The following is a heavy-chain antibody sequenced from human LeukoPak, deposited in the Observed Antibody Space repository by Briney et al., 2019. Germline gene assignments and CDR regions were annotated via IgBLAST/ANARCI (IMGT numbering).Heavy chain of an antibody. V-gene: IGHV4-61*01. CDR1: GDSVSSGSYS. CDR3: SGLVQYQTVAVDC. CDR2: IYYTGRT. Sequence: SETLSLTCTVSGDSVSSGSYSWSWIRQPPGKGLEWIGLIYYTGRTNYNPSLKSRVTISVDTSKNQFSLKLSSVTASDTAVYYCSGLVQYQTVAVDCWGQGTLVTVSS. D-gene: IGHD6-19*01. J-gene: IGHJ4*02.